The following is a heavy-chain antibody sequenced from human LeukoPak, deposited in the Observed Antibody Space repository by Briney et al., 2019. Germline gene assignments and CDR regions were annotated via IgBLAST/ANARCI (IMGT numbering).Heavy chain of an antibody. CDR2: INPNSGGT. CDR1: GYTFTGYY. V-gene: IGHV1-2*02. CDR3: ARDRSYDSSGYYYGWFDP. D-gene: IGHD3-22*01. J-gene: IGHJ5*02. Sequence: ASVKVSCKASGYTFTGYYMHWVRQAPGQGLEWMGWINPNSGGTNYAQKFQGRVTMTRDTPISTAYMELSRLRSDDTAVYYCARDRSYDSSGYYYGWFDPWGQGTLVTVSS.